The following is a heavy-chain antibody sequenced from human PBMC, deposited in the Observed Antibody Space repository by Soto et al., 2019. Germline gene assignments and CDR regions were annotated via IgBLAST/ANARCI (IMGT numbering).Heavy chain of an antibody. J-gene: IGHJ6*02. CDR1: GGTLSDYA. CDR3: AVAAVREILTEQSSGMAV. CDR2: IMPTVDSA. Sequence: QVQLVKSGAEVKNPGSSVKVSCKASGGTLSDYAVSWVRQARGQGLEWMGGIMPTVDSANYAQKLQGRLTITAEQSTSTANMELSSLTSDDTAIYYCAVAAVREILTEQSSGMAVWGQGTKVTVSS. D-gene: IGHD3-10*01. V-gene: IGHV1-69*01.